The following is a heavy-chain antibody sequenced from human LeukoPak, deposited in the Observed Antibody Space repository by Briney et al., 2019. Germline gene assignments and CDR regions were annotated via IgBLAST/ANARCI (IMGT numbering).Heavy chain of an antibody. Sequence: SETLSLTCTVSGGAISGGQYWTWIRQRPGKGLEWIGYIYHSGSTYYNPSLKSRLTISIDTSENQFSLKLSSVTAADTAVYYCARATSGYESFFDYWGQGTLVLVSS. CDR2: IYHSGST. CDR3: ARATSGYESFFDY. CDR1: GGAISGGQY. J-gene: IGHJ4*02. D-gene: IGHD5-12*01. V-gene: IGHV4-31*03.